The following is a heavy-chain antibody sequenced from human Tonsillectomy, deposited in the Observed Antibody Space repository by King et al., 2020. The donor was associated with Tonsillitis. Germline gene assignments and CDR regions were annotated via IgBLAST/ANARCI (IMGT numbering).Heavy chain of an antibody. CDR3: IIGPKYYAMHG. V-gene: IGHV3-15*01. Sequence: QLVESGGGLVKPAGSLRLSCAASGLTLSNAWMTWVRQAPGMGLEWVGRIKSKSDYGTTEYAAPVKGRFTISRDDSTNTLYLQMNSLKIEDTAVYYCIIGPKYYAMHGWGQGTTVTVSS. CDR2: IKSKSDYGTT. D-gene: IGHD3-3*01. J-gene: IGHJ6*02. CDR1: GLTLSNAW.